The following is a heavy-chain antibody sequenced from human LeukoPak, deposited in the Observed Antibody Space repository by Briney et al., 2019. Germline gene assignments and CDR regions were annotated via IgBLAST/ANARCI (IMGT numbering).Heavy chain of an antibody. D-gene: IGHD4-11*01. V-gene: IGHV4-38-2*02. Sequence: SETLSLTCAVSGYSISSGFFWAWIRQPPGKGLQWIGSIYHSGTYYNPSLESRVTMSIDTSKNQFSLRLSSVTAADTAVYYCARDGYSNYGHYWGQGKLVTVSS. CDR2: IYHSGT. J-gene: IGHJ4*02. CDR1: GYSISSGFF. CDR3: ARDGYSNYGHY.